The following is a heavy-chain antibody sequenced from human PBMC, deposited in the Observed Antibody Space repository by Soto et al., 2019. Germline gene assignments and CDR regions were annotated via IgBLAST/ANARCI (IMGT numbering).Heavy chain of an antibody. V-gene: IGHV3-74*01. CDR2: INSDGSST. CDR1: GFTVSSNY. D-gene: IGHD6-19*01. CDR3: ARDMEMRGFPYSSGWY. J-gene: IGHJ4*02. Sequence: EVQLVESGGGLIQPGGSLRLSCAASGFTVSSNYMSWVRQAPGKGLEWVSRINSDGSSTSYADSVKGRFTISRDNAKNTLYLQMNSLRAEDTAVYYCARDMEMRGFPYSSGWYWGQGTLVTVSS.